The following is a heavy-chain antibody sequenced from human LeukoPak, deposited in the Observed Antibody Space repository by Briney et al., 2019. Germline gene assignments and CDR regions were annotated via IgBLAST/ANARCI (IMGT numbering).Heavy chain of an antibody. CDR1: GFTFSSYW. CDR3: ARISRYGLDY. V-gene: IGHV3-7*01. D-gene: IGHD3-16*01. J-gene: IGHJ4*02. Sequence: PGGSLRLSCAASGFTFSSYWMHWVRQAPGKGLEWVANIKSDGSEKYYVDSVKGRFTISRDNAKNSLYLQMNSLRPEDTAVYYCARISRYGLDYWGQGTLVTVSS. CDR2: IKSDGSEK.